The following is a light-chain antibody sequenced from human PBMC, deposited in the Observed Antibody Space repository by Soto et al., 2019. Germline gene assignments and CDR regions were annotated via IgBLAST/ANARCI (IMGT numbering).Light chain of an antibody. CDR3: AAWDDSLSAYV. CDR2: RNH. CDR1: SPNFGSNY. Sequence: QSVLTQPPSTSGTPGPRVTISFLGNSPNFGSNYVYWFQQLPGTAPKLLIYRNHQRPSGVPDRFSGSKSGTSASLAISGLRSEDEGDYYCAAWDDSLSAYVFGTGTKVTVL. J-gene: IGLJ1*01. V-gene: IGLV1-47*01.